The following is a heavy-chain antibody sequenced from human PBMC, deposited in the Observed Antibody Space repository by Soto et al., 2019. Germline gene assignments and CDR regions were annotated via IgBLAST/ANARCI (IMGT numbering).Heavy chain of an antibody. CDR3: AGIAVAGSIVDY. J-gene: IGHJ4*02. CDR2: INHSGST. CDR1: GGSFSGYY. V-gene: IGHV4-34*01. D-gene: IGHD6-19*01. Sequence: LSLTCAVYGGSFSGYYWSWIRQPPGKGLEWIGEINHSGSTNYNPSLKSRVTISVDTSKNQFSLKLSSVTAADTAVYYCAGIAVAGSIVDYWGQGTLVTVSS.